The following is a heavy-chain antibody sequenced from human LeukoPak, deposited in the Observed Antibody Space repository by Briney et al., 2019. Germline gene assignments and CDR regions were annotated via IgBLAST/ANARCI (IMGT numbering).Heavy chain of an antibody. V-gene: IGHV3-23*01. D-gene: IGHD2-21*02. CDR3: AKDRLFLDAFDI. CDR1: GFTLSSYA. J-gene: IGHJ3*02. CDR2: ISGSGGST. Sequence: GGSLRLSCAASGFTLSSYAMSWVRQAPGKGLEWVSAISGSGGSTYYADSVKGRFTISRDNSKNTLYLQMNSLRAEDTAVYYCAKDRLFLDAFDIWGQGTMVTVSS.